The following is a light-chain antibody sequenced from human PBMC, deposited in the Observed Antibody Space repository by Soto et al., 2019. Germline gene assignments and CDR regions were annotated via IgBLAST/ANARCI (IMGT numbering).Light chain of an antibody. J-gene: IGLJ1*01. V-gene: IGLV1-40*01. CDR2: GNR. CDR1: TSNIGPTYD. CDR3: QSYDSRMTGSGYV. Sequence: QSVLTQPPSVSGAPGQRVTISCTGGTSNIGPTYDVHWYQQLPGTAPKLLIYGNRNRPSGVPERFSGSKSGTSASLAITGLQAEDEGDYYCQSYDSRMTGSGYVFGTGTKLSVL.